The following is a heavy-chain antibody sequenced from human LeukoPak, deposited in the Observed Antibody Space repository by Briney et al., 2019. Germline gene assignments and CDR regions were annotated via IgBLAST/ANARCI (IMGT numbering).Heavy chain of an antibody. D-gene: IGHD6-13*01. V-gene: IGHV3-21*04. CDR1: GFTFSSYS. CDR2: ISSSSSYI. J-gene: IGHJ5*02. CDR3: ARDWIAAAGERWFDP. Sequence: GGSLRLSCAASGFTFSSYSMNWVRQAPGKGLEWVSSISSSSSYIYYADSVKGRFTISRDNAKNSLCLQMNSLRAEDTALYYCARDWIAAAGERWFDPWGQGTLVTVSS.